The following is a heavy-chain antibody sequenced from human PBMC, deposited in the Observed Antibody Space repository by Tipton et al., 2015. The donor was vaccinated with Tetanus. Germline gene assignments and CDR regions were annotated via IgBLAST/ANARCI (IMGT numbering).Heavy chain of an antibody. Sequence: QLVQSGAEVKKPGASVKVSCKASGYTLTGYYMHWVRQAPGQGLEWMGWINPNSGGTNYAQKVQGRVTMTRDTSISTAYMELSRLRSADTAVYYCARGGNSLPNFDYWGQGTLVTVSS. CDR3: ARGGNSLPNFDY. CDR1: GYTLTGYY. CDR2: INPNSGGT. D-gene: IGHD4-23*01. V-gene: IGHV1-2*02. J-gene: IGHJ4*02.